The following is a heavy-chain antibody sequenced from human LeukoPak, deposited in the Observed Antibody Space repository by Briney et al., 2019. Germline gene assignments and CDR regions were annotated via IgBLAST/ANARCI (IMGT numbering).Heavy chain of an antibody. CDR2: IYMSGST. CDR1: GASISSGSYY. CDR3: VAGGSFLYYFQY. D-gene: IGHD1-26*01. Sequence: SETLSLTCSVSGASISSGSYYWGWVRQTAGKGLEWIGRIYMSGSTTYNPSLKSRVAISIDTSKNQLSLNLTSVTAADSALYYCVAGGSFLYYFQYWGHGTLPTVSS. J-gene: IGHJ4*01. V-gene: IGHV4-61*02.